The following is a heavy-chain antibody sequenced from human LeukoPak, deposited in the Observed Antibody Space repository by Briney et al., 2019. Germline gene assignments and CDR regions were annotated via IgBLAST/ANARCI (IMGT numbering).Heavy chain of an antibody. Sequence: GASVKVSCKASGYTFTSYDINWVRQATGQGLEWMGWMNPNSGNTGYAQKFQGRVTMTTDTSTSTAYMELRSLRSDDTAVYYCARGEDPRDGPDYWGQGTLVTVSS. CDR1: GYTFTSYD. CDR3: ARGEDPRDGPDY. V-gene: IGHV1-8*01. CDR2: MNPNSGNT. J-gene: IGHJ4*02. D-gene: IGHD5-24*01.